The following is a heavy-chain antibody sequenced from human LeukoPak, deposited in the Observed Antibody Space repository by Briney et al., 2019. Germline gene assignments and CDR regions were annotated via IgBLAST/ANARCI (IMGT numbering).Heavy chain of an antibody. CDR3: ARFPNYDFWGGYYSVDY. CDR2: MNPNSGNT. V-gene: IGHV1-8*01. Sequence: ASVKVSCKDSGYTFTSYDINWVRQATGQGLEWMGWMNPNSGNTGYAQKFQGRVTMTRNTSISTAYMELSSLRSEDTAVCYCARFPNYDFWGGYYSVDYWGQGTLVTVSS. CDR1: GYTFTSYD. J-gene: IGHJ4*02. D-gene: IGHD3-3*01.